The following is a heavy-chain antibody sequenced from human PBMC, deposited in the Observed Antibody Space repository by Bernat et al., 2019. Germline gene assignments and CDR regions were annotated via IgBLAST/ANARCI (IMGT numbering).Heavy chain of an antibody. CDR2: ISYDGSNK. V-gene: IGHV3-30*18. Sequence: QVQLVESGGGVVQPGRSLRLSCAASGFTFSSYGMHWVRQAPGKGLEWVAVISYDGSNKYYADSVKGRFTISRDNSKNTLYLQMNSLRAEDTAVYYCAKDSVELLRAQFDYWGQGTLVTVSS. J-gene: IGHJ4*02. CDR1: GFTFSSYG. D-gene: IGHD2-15*01. CDR3: AKDSVELLRAQFDY.